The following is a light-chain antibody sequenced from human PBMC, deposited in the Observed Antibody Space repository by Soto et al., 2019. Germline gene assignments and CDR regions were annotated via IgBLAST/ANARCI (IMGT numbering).Light chain of an antibody. Sequence: EIVLTQSPGTLSLSPGERATLSCRASQSVSSSYLAWYQQKPGQAPRLLIYGASGRATGIPDRFSGSGSGTDFTLTISRLEPEYFAVYYCQQYGSSPIFTFGPGTKVDIK. J-gene: IGKJ3*01. V-gene: IGKV3-20*01. CDR1: QSVSSSY. CDR3: QQYGSSPIFT. CDR2: GAS.